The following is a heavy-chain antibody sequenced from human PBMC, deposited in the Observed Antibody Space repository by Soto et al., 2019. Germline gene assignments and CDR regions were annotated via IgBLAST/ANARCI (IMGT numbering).Heavy chain of an antibody. D-gene: IGHD2-21*02. V-gene: IGHV4-59*01. J-gene: IGHJ4*02. Sequence: QGKELERIGYIYYSGSTNYNPSLKSRVTISVDTSKNQFSLKLSSVTAADTAVYYCARARPEPISSVTVSRRMVSTDLVYCGQLTLFTVS. CDR2: IYYSGST. CDR3: ARARPEPISSVTVSRRMVSTDLVY.